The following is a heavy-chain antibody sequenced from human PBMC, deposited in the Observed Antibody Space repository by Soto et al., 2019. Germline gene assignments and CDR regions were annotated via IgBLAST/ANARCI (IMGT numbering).Heavy chain of an antibody. Sequence: ETLSLTCAVYGGSFSGYYWSWIRQPPGKGLEWIGEINHSGSTNYNPSLKSRVTISVDTSKNQFSLKLSSVTAADTAVYYCARGQHIVVVTARNNWFDPWGQGTLVTVSS. D-gene: IGHD2-21*02. CDR2: INHSGST. CDR3: ARGQHIVVVTARNNWFDP. V-gene: IGHV4-34*01. CDR1: GGSFSGYY. J-gene: IGHJ5*02.